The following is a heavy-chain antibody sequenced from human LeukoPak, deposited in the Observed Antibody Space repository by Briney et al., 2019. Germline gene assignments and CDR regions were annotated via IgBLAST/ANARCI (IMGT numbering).Heavy chain of an antibody. CDR1: GYTFTSYG. Sequence: ASVKVSCKASGYTFTSYGISWVRQAPGQGLECMGWISPYSGNTNYAHKLQVRVTMTTDTSTSTAYMELRSLRSDDTAVNYCARVDSSAEYFHHWGQGTLVTVSS. J-gene: IGHJ1*01. V-gene: IGHV1-18*04. CDR3: ARVDSSAEYFHH. CDR2: ISPYSGNT. D-gene: IGHD6-13*01.